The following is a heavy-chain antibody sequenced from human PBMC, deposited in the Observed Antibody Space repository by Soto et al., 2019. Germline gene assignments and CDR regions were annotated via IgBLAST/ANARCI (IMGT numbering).Heavy chain of an antibody. D-gene: IGHD1-26*01. CDR2: ISAYNGNT. CDR1: GYTFTSYG. CDR3: ARLTGARAQLNYYYYYGMDV. Sequence: QVPLVQSGAEVKKPGASVKVSCKASGYTFTSYGISWVRQAPGQGLEWMGWISAYNGNTNYAQKLQGRVTMTTDTSTSTAYMELRSLRSDDTAVYYCARLTGARAQLNYYYYYGMDVWGQGTTVTVSS. J-gene: IGHJ6*02. V-gene: IGHV1-18*01.